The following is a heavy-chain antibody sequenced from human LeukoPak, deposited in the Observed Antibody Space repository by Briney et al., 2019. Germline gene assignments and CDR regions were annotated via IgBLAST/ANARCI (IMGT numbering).Heavy chain of an antibody. D-gene: IGHD6-6*01. CDR3: ARDRLYSSYYFDY. V-gene: IGHV3-48*03. CDR2: ISSSGSTI. J-gene: IGHJ4*02. CDR1: GFTFSSYA. Sequence: PGGSLRLSCAASGFTFSSYAMSWVRQAPGKGLEWVSYISSSGSTIYYADSVKGRFTISRDNAKNSLYLQMNSLRAEDTAVYYCARDRLYSSYYFDYWGQGTLVTVSS.